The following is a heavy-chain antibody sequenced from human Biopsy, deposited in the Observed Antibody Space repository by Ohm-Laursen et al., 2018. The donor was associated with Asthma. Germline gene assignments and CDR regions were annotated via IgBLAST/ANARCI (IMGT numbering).Heavy chain of an antibody. J-gene: IGHJ4*02. Sequence: SLRLSCAAPGFTFSSYAMSWVRQPPGKGLEWVSAISGSGGSTYYADSVKGRFTISRDNSKNTLYLQMNSLRAEDTAVYYCATFPYGDYLPLDYWGQGTLVTVSS. CDR3: ATFPYGDYLPLDY. CDR1: GFTFSSYA. V-gene: IGHV3-23*01. CDR2: ISGSGGST. D-gene: IGHD4-17*01.